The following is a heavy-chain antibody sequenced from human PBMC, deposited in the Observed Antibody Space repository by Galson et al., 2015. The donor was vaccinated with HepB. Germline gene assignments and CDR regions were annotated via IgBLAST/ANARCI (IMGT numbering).Heavy chain of an antibody. CDR3: ARDRQGSSSGWYGRNYYYYGMDV. V-gene: IGHV3-48*01. CDR1: GFTFSSYS. Sequence: SLRLSCAASGFTFSSYSMNWVRQAPGKGLEWVSYINSSSSSIYYADSVKGRFTISRDNAKNSLYLQMNSLRAEDTAVYYCARDRQGSSSGWYGRNYYYYGMDVWGQGTPVTVSS. J-gene: IGHJ6*02. CDR2: INSSSSSI. D-gene: IGHD6-19*01.